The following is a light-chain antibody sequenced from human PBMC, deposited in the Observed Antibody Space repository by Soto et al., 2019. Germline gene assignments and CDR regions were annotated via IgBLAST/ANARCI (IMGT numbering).Light chain of an antibody. J-gene: IGKJ1*01. V-gene: IGKV1-8*01. CDR1: QGISSY. Sequence: AIRMTQSPSSLSASTGDRVTITCRASQGISSYLAWYQQKPGKAPKLLIYAASTLQSGVPSRFNGSGSGTDFTLTISYLQSEDFATYYCQQYYSYPRTFGQGTKVDI. CDR2: AAS. CDR3: QQYYSYPRT.